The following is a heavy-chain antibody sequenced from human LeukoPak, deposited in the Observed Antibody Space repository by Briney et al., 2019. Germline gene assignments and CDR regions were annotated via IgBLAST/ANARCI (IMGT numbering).Heavy chain of an antibody. D-gene: IGHD5-18*01. V-gene: IGHV3-53*01. CDR1: GFIATSSY. J-gene: IGHJ4*02. Sequence: GGSLRLSCAGSGFIATSSYMNWVRQAPGKGLEWVSIVYSDASTYYADSVKGRFTISRDNARNTLYLQMNSLRAEDTAVYYCAKDRIGYSYDYWGQGTLVTVSS. CDR2: VYSDAST. CDR3: AKDRIGYSYDY.